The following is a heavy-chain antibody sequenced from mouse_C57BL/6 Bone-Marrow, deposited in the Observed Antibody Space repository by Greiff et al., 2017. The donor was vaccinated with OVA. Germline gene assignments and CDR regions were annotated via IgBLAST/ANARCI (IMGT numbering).Heavy chain of an antibody. Sequence: VQLQESGPELVKPGASVKISCKASGYAFSSSWMNWVKQRPGQGLEWIGRIYPGDGDTNYNGKFKGKATLTADKSSSTAYMQLSSLTSEDAAVYFCAAHYYGSYYAMDYWGQGTSVTVSS. CDR1: GYAFSSSW. D-gene: IGHD1-2*01. CDR2: IYPGDGDT. V-gene: IGHV1-82*01. CDR3: AAHYYGSYYAMDY. J-gene: IGHJ4*01.